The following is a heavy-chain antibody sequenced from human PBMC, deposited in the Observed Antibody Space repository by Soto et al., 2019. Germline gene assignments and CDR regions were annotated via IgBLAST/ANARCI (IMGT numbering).Heavy chain of an antibody. CDR3: ARAHFGSGYWLAGRDV. J-gene: IGHJ6*02. V-gene: IGHV1-18*01. Sequence: QVQLVQSGAEVKKPGASVKVSCKASGYTFTSYGISWVRQAPGQGLEWMGWISAYNGNTNYAQKLQGRVTMTTVTSTSTADMELRSLRSDDTAVYYCARAHFGSGYWLAGRDVWGQGTTVTVSS. D-gene: IGHD3-3*02. CDR1: GYTFTSYG. CDR2: ISAYNGNT.